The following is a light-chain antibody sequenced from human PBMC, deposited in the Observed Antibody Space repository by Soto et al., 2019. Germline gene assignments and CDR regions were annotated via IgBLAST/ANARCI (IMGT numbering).Light chain of an antibody. CDR1: SSNFGAHYD. CDR3: QSFDTSLRTVV. V-gene: IGLV1-40*01. CDR2: GNS. J-gene: IGLJ2*01. Sequence: QSVLTQPPSVSGAPGQRVTISCTGSSSNFGAHYDVHWYLHLPGAAPKLLIYGNSNRPSGVPDRFSGSKSGTLASLAITGLQAEDEADYYCQSFDTSLRTVVFGGGTKVTVL.